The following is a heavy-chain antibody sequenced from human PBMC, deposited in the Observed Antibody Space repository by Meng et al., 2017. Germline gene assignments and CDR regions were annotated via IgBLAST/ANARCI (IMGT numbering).Heavy chain of an antibody. D-gene: IGHD2/OR15-2a*01. CDR2: MNPNSGNT. CDR1: GYTFTSYD. J-gene: IGHJ4*02. Sequence: ASVKVSCKASGYTFTSYDINWVRQATGQGVEWMGWMNPNSGNTGDAQKFQGRVTITRNTSISTAYMELSSLRYEDTAVYYCARGLSYFDYWGQGTLVTVSS. V-gene: IGHV1-8*03. CDR3: ARGLSYFDY.